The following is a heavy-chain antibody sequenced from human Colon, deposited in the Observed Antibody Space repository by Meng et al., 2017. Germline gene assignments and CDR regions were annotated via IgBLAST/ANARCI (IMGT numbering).Heavy chain of an antibody. CDR3: ASSIDYGDYGSYFDY. V-gene: IGHV3-21*01. D-gene: IGHD4-17*01. Sequence: GESLKISCAASGFTFSSYSMNWVRQAPGKGLEWVSSISSSSSYIYYADSVKGRFTISRDNAKNSLYLQMNSLRAEDTAVYYCASSIDYGDYGSYFDYWGQGTRVTGSS. CDR1: GFTFSSYS. CDR2: ISSSSSYI. J-gene: IGHJ4*02.